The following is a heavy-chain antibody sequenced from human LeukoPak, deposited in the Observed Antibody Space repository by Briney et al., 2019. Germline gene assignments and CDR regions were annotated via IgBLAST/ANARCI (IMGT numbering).Heavy chain of an antibody. D-gene: IGHD5-18*01. J-gene: IGHJ3*02. CDR1: GFTFDDYA. Sequence: GRSLRLSCAASGFTFDDYAMHWVRQAPGKGLEWVSGISWNSGSIGYADSVKGRFTISRDNAKNSLYLQMNSLRAEDTALYYCAKINTAMVSSGAFDIWGQGTMVTVSS. CDR3: AKINTAMVSSGAFDI. V-gene: IGHV3-9*01. CDR2: ISWNSGSI.